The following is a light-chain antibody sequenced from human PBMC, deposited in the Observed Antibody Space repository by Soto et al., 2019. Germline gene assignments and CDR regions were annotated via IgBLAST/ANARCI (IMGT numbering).Light chain of an antibody. CDR2: GAS. V-gene: IGKV3-15*01. CDR3: QQYNYWPQT. J-gene: IGKJ1*01. Sequence: EIVVTQSPATLSVSPGERATLSCRASQSVGSNLAWYQQNPGQAPRLLIYGASTRATGIPARFSGSGSGTEFTLTISSLQSEDFAIYYCQQYNYWPQTFGQGTKVDI. CDR1: QSVGSN.